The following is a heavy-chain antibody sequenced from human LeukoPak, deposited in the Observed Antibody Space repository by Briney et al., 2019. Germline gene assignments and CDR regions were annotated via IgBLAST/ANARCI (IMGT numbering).Heavy chain of an antibody. V-gene: IGHV3-7*01. Sequence: QPGGSLRLSCAASGFIFSSYWMAWVRQAPGKGLEWVANIKEDGSDKNYVDSVKGRFTISRDNAKNSLYLQMNSLRAEDTAVYYCARDYSTLGTWYYFDYWGQGTLVTVSS. CDR2: IKEDGSDK. CDR3: ARDYSTLGTWYYFDY. CDR1: GFIFSSYW. D-gene: IGHD2-2*01. J-gene: IGHJ4*02.